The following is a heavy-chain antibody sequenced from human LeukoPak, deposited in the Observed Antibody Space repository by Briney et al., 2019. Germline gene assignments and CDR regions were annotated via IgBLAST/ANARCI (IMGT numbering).Heavy chain of an antibody. CDR3: ARELIVVVTAIPRVAAFDI. Sequence: SARVSCKASGGTFSSYAISWVRQAPGQGLEWMGGIIPIFGTANYAQKFQGRVTITADESTSTAYMELSSLRSEDTAVYYCARELIVVVTAIPRVAAFDIWGQGTMVTVSS. V-gene: IGHV1-69*13. D-gene: IGHD2-21*02. CDR2: IIPIFGTA. J-gene: IGHJ3*02. CDR1: GGTFSSYA.